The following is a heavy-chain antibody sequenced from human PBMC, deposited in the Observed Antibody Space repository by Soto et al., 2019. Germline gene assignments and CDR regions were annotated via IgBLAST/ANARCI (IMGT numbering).Heavy chain of an antibody. Sequence: QVQLAESGGDLVKPGGSLRLSCAGSGFNFSDHYMSWVRQAPGKGLEWVSHISSSGSTIYNADSVKGRFTISRDNTKNVLYLQMNRLRVEDTAVYFWARTTQLGAGRDVWGQGTTVTVSS. V-gene: IGHV3-11*01. CDR1: GFNFSDHY. CDR2: ISSSGSTI. D-gene: IGHD6-6*01. CDR3: ARTTQLGAGRDV. J-gene: IGHJ6*02.